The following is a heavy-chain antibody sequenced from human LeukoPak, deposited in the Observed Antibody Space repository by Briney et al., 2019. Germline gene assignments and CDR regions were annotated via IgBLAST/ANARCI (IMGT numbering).Heavy chain of an antibody. V-gene: IGHV4-59*01. CDR3: ARAPPYCSSTSCPTDYYYMDV. CDR2: IYYSGST. Sequence: SETLSLTCTVSGGSISSYYWSWIRQPPGKGLEWIGYIYYSGSTNYNPSLKSRVTISVDTSKNQFSLKLSSVTAADTAVYYCARAPPYCSSTSCPTDYYYMDVWGKGTTATVSS. CDR1: GGSISSYY. J-gene: IGHJ6*03. D-gene: IGHD2-2*01.